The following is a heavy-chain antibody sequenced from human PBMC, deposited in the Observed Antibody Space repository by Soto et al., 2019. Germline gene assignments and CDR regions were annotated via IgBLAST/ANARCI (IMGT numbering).Heavy chain of an antibody. CDR3: AREVGYDAFDI. D-gene: IGHD1-26*01. CDR2: IYYSGST. CDR1: GGSISSYY. V-gene: IGHV4-59*01. Sequence: SETLSLTCTVSGGSISSYYWSLLRQPPGKGLEWIGYIYYSGSTNYNPSLKSRVTISVDTSKNQFSLKLSSVTAADTAVYYCAREVGYDAFDIWGQGTMVTVSS. J-gene: IGHJ3*02.